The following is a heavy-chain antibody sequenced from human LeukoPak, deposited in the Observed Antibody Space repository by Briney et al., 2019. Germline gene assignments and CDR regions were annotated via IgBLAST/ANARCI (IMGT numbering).Heavy chain of an antibody. CDR3: ARVYDSSDPLFKH. Sequence: SETLSLTCTVSGYSISSGYYWGWIRQPPGKGLEWIGSIYHSGSTYYNPSLKSRVTISVDTSKNQFSLKLSSVTAADTAVYYCARVYDSSDPLFKHWGQGTLVTVSS. CDR1: GYSISSGYY. D-gene: IGHD3-22*01. J-gene: IGHJ1*01. CDR2: IYHSGST. V-gene: IGHV4-38-2*02.